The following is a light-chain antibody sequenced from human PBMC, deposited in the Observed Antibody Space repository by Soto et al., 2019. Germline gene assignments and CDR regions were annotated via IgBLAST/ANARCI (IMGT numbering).Light chain of an antibody. V-gene: IGKV2-28*01. CDR2: LGS. J-gene: IGKJ5*01. CDR3: MQALQTPIT. Sequence: DIVMTQSPLSLPVTPGEPASISCRSSQSLLHSNGYNYLDWYLQKPGQSPQLLIYLGSNRASGVPDRFSASGSGTDFTLTISRVEAEDVGVYYCMQALQTPITFGEGTRLEIK. CDR1: QSLLHSNGYNY.